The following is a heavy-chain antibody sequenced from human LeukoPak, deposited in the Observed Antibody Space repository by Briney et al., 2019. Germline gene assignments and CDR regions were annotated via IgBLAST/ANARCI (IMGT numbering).Heavy chain of an antibody. CDR3: AKDRGLWFGELYRHPDY. J-gene: IGHJ4*02. D-gene: IGHD3-10*01. V-gene: IGHV3-30*18. CDR2: ISYDRSDK. CDR1: GFTFSSYG. Sequence: SGGSLRLSCAASGFTFSSYGMHWVRQAPGKGPEWVAVISYDRSDKYYADSVKGRFTISRDNSRNTLYLQMNSLRAEDTAVYYCAKDRGLWFGELYRHPDYWGQGTLVTVSS.